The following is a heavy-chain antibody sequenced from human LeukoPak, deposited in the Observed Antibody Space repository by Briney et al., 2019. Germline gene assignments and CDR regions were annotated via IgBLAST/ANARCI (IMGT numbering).Heavy chain of an antibody. CDR2: IYYSGST. D-gene: IGHD3-22*01. CDR1: GGSISSGGYY. Sequence: PSQTPSLTCTVSGGSISSGGYYWSWIRQHPGKGLEWIGYIYYSGSTYYNPSLKSRVTISVDTSKNQFSLKLSSVTAADTAVYYCARDAGCYYDSSGYSWAFDIWGQGTMVTVSS. J-gene: IGHJ3*02. CDR3: ARDAGCYYDSSGYSWAFDI. V-gene: IGHV4-31*03.